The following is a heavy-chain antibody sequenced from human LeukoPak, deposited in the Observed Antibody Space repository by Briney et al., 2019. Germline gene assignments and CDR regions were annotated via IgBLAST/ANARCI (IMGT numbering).Heavy chain of an antibody. D-gene: IGHD4-11*01. CDR2: ISGSGGTT. Sequence: GGSLRLSCAASGFTFSSSVMTWVRQAPGKGLEWVSTISGSGGTTYYADSVKGRFTISRDNSKNTLYLEMDSLRADDTAVYYCAKDLATVTTSGQGAMDVWGTGTTVTVSS. V-gene: IGHV3-23*01. CDR3: AKDLATVTTSGQGAMDV. CDR1: GFTFSSSV. J-gene: IGHJ6*03.